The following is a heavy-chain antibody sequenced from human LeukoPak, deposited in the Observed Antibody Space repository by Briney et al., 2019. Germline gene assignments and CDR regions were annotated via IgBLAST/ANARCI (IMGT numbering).Heavy chain of an antibody. CDR3: ARGRIQYDSTGYYY. CDR1: GGSISNYY. CDR2: IYGSGST. V-gene: IGHV4-59*01. Sequence: SETLSPTCTVSGGSISNYYWSWIRQPPGKGLEWIGYIYGSGSTNYNPPLKSRVTISVDTSKNQFSLKLNSVTAADTAVYYCARGRIQYDSTGYYYWGQGTLVTVSS. D-gene: IGHD3-22*01. J-gene: IGHJ4*02.